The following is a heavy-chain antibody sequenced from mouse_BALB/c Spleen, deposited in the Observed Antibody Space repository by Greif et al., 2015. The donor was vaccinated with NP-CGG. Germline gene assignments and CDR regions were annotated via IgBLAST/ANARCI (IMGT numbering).Heavy chain of an antibody. CDR2: INPSTGYT. CDR1: GYTFTSYW. CDR3: ARPAIITTVVGGGFDY. D-gene: IGHD1-1*01. Sequence: QVQLQQSGAELAKPGASVKMSCKASGYTFTSYWMHWVEQRPGQGLEWIGYINPSTGYTEYNQKFKDKATLTADKSSSTAYMQLSSLTSEDSAVYYCARPAIITTVVGGGFDYWGQGTTLTVSS. V-gene: IGHV1-7*01. J-gene: IGHJ2*01.